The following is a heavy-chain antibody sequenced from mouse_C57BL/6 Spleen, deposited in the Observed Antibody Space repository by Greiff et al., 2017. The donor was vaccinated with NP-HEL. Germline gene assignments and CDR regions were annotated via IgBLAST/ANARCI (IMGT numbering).Heavy chain of an antibody. Sequence: QVQLQQPGTELVKPGASVKLSCKASGSPFPSYWMHWVKQRPGQGLEWIGNINPSNGGTNYNEKFKSKATLTVDKSSSTAYMQLSSLTSEDSAVYYCARSVVATDYAMDYWGHGTSVTVSS. V-gene: IGHV1-53*01. CDR3: ARSVVATDYAMDY. D-gene: IGHD1-1*01. CDR2: INPSNGGT. J-gene: IGHJ4*01. CDR1: GSPFPSYW.